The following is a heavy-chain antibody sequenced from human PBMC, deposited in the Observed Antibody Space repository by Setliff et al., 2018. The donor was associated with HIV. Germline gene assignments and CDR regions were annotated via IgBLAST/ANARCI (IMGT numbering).Heavy chain of an antibody. D-gene: IGHD3-22*01. Sequence: ASVKVSCKASGYVFTGYFLNWVRQAPGQGLEWMGWINPNSGGTNYAQKFQGGVTMTRDTSISTAYMELSRLRSDDTAVYYCARGAYYYDSSGYPRDPFDIWGQGTMVTVSS. J-gene: IGHJ3*02. V-gene: IGHV1-2*02. CDR1: GYVFTGYF. CDR3: ARGAYYYDSSGYPRDPFDI. CDR2: INPNSGGT.